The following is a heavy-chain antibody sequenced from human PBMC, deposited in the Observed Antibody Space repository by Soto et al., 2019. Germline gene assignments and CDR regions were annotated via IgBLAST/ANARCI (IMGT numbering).Heavy chain of an antibody. CDR2: IFHSGST. CDR3: VRGGIAGHWFDP. CDR1: RAFINSGGFY. D-gene: IGHD2-15*01. V-gene: IGHV4-31*03. Sequence: PSETLSLTCSVSRAFINSGGFYYSWIRQPPGKGLEWLGYIFHSGSTLYNPSLRGRLTLSADTSRNQLSLYLTSVTAADTVVYYCVRGGIAGHWFDPWGQGILVTVSS. J-gene: IGHJ5*02.